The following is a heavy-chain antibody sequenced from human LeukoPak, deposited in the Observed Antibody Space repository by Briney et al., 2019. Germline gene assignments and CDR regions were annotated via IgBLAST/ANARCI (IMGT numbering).Heavy chain of an antibody. V-gene: IGHV4-39*07. CDR1: GGSISSSSYY. J-gene: IGHJ5*02. CDR2: IYYSGST. D-gene: IGHD3-3*01. CDR3: ARTYYDFWSGYYRTDNWFDP. Sequence: SETLSLTCTVSGGSISSSSYYWGWIRQPPGKGLEWIGSIYYSGSTYYNPSLKSRVTISVDTSKNQFSQKLSSVTAADTAVYYCARTYYDFWSGYYRTDNWFDPWGQGTLVTVSS.